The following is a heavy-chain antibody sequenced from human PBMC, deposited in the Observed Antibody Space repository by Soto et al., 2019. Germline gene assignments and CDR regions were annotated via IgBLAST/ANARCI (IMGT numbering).Heavy chain of an antibody. J-gene: IGHJ4*02. CDR3: ASRGTTTDCSGGSCYARGFDY. CDR1: GGSFSGYY. CDR2: INHSGST. V-gene: IGHV4-34*01. D-gene: IGHD2-15*01. Sequence: SETLSLTCAVYGGSFSGYYWTWIRQPPGTGLEWVGEINHSGSTNYNPSLKSRVTISVDTSKNQFSLKLSSVTAADTAVYYCASRGTTTDCSGGSCYARGFDYWGQGTLVTVSS.